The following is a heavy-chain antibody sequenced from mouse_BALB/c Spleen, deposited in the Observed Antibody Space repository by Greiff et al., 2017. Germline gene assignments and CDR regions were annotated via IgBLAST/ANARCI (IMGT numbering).Heavy chain of an antibody. J-gene: IGHJ2*01. V-gene: IGHV5-6*02. CDR3: ARHDGKGGYFDY. CDR2: ISSGGSYT. D-gene: IGHD2-3*01. CDR1: GFTFSSYG. Sequence: DVKLQESGGDLVKPGGSLKLSCAASGFTFSSYGMSWVRQTPDKRLEWVATISSGGSYTYYPDSVKGRFTISRDNAKNTLYLQMSSLKSEDTAMYYCARHDGKGGYFDYWGQGTTLTVSS.